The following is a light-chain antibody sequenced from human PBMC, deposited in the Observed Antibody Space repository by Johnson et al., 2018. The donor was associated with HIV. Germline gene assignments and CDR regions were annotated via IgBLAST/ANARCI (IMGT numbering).Light chain of an antibody. J-gene: IGLJ1*01. CDR3: GTWDSSLSAYA. CDR2: DNN. V-gene: IGLV1-51*01. Sequence: QLVLTQPPSVSAASGQKVTISCSVSSSNIGNNDVSWYQQLPGTAPKVLIYDNNKRPSGIPDRFSGSKSGTSATLGITGLQTGDEADYYCGTWDSSLSAYAFGTGTKVTVL. CDR1: SSNIGNND.